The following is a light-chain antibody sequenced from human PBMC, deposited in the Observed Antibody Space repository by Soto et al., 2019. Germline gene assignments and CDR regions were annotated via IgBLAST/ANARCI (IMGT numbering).Light chain of an antibody. Sequence: NFMLTQPHSVSESPGKTFIISCTRSSGSIASNYVQWYQQRPGSSPTTVIYEDNQRPSGVPDRFSGSIDSSSNSASLTISGLETEDEADYFCQSYGASNQVFGGGTKLTVL. CDR2: EDN. CDR3: QSYGASNQV. J-gene: IGLJ3*02. CDR1: SGSIASNY. V-gene: IGLV6-57*01.